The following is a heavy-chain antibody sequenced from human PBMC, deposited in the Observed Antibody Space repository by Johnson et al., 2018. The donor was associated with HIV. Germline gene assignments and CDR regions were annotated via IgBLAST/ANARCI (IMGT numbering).Heavy chain of an antibody. V-gene: IGHV3-7*05. CDR2: INQDGRDR. Sequence: VQLVESGGGVQRPGGPLRLSCAASGFTFSSYGMHWVRQAPGKGLEWVANINQDGRDRYYVASVQGRFTIPRDNAQNSLSLQMNSLRGEDTAVYYCASPSLKDGYNYGGGFDIWGQGTMVTVSS. D-gene: IGHD5-24*01. CDR1: GFTFSSYG. CDR3: ASPSLKDGYNYGGGFDI. J-gene: IGHJ3*02.